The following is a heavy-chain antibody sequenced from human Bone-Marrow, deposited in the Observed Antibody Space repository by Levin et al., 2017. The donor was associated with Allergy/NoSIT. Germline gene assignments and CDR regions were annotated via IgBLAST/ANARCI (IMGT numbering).Heavy chain of an antibody. CDR2: INHSGST. J-gene: IGHJ5*02. CDR1: GGSFSGYY. V-gene: IGHV4-34*01. Sequence: SETLSLTCAVYGGSFSGYYWSWIRQPPGKGLEWIGEINHSGSTNYNPSLKSRVTISVDTSKNQFSLKLSSVTAADTAVYYCARGFSTAYYYGSGSFFDPWGQGTLVTVSS. CDR3: ARGFSTAYYYGSGSFFDP. D-gene: IGHD3-10*01.